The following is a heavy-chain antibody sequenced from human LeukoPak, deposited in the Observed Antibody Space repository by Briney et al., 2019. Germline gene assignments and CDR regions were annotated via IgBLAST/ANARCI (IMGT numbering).Heavy chain of an antibody. CDR2: INPSGGST. CDR3: ARAGTALGYCSSTSCYSYYYYYMDV. J-gene: IGHJ6*03. D-gene: IGHD2-2*02. V-gene: IGHV1-46*01. CDR1: GYTFTSYY. Sequence: ASVKVSCTASGYTFTSYYMHWVRQAPGQGLEWMGIINPSGGSTSYAQKFQGRVTMTRDMSTSTVYMELSSLRSEDTAVYYCARAGTALGYCSSTSCYSYYYYYMDVWGKGTTVTVSS.